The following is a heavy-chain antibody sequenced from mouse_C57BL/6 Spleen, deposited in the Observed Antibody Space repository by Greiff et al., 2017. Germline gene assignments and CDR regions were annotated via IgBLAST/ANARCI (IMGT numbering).Heavy chain of an antibody. J-gene: IGHJ2*01. Sequence: QVQLKESGAELVRPGASVTLSCKASGYTFTDYEMHWVKQTPVHGLEWIGAIDPETGGTAYNQKFKGKAILTADKSSSTAYMELRSLTSEDSAVYYCTRRGYGSSHFDYWGQGTTLTVSS. CDR2: IDPETGGT. CDR1: GYTFTDYE. D-gene: IGHD1-1*01. CDR3: TRRGYGSSHFDY. V-gene: IGHV1-15*01.